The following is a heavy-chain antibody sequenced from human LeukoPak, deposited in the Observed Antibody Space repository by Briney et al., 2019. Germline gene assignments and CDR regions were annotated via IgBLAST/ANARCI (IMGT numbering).Heavy chain of an antibody. V-gene: IGHV4-34*01. CDR2: INHSVSI. CDR3: ARSLLEHSSSSGFDY. Sequence: PSETLSDTCAVYLESFIGYYWTWLRPPPAKGGEWMGEINHSVSINYNTSLKSRVSISVDTSKNQSSLKLSSVTAADTAVYYCARSLLEHSSSSGFDYWGQGSLVTVSS. D-gene: IGHD6-6*01. CDR1: LESFIGYY. J-gene: IGHJ4*02.